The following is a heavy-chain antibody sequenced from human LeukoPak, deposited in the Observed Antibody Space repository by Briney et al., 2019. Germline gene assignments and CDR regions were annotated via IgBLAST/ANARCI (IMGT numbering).Heavy chain of an antibody. J-gene: IGHJ6*03. CDR1: GASISSGSYY. CDR3: ARAFFGTDYYYYYMDV. Sequence: PSETLSLTCTVAGASISSGSYYWSWIRQPPGKGLEWIGYIYYSGSTNYNPSLKSRVTISVDTSKNQFSLKLSSVTAADTAVYYCARAFFGTDYYYYYMDVWGKGTTVTISS. CDR2: IYYSGST. D-gene: IGHD2-8*02. V-gene: IGHV4-61*01.